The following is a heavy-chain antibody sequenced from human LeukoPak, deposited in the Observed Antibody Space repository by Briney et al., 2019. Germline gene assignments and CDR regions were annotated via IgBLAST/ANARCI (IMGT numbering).Heavy chain of an antibody. J-gene: IGHJ4*02. V-gene: IGHV1-69*13. Sequence: ASVKVSCKASGGTFSSYAISWGRQAPGQGLEWMRGIIPIFGTANYAQKFQGRVTITADESTSTAYMELSSLRSEDTAVYYCARASLRGDYCLPWGQGTLVTVSS. D-gene: IGHD2-21*02. CDR2: IIPIFGTA. CDR1: GGTFSSYA. CDR3: ARASLRGDYCLP.